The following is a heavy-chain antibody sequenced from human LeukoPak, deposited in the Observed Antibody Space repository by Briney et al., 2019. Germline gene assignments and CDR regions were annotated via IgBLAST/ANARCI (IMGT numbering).Heavy chain of an antibody. D-gene: IGHD2-21*02. CDR2: INHSGST. J-gene: IGHJ5*02. Sequence: SETLSLTCAVYGGSFSGYYWSWIRQPPGKGLEWIGEINHSGSTNYNPSLKSRVTISVDMSTNQFSLKLSSVTAADTAVYYCARERNCGGDCYSSWFDLWGQGTLVTVSS. CDR3: ARERNCGGDCYSSWFDL. CDR1: GGSFSGYY. V-gene: IGHV4-34*01.